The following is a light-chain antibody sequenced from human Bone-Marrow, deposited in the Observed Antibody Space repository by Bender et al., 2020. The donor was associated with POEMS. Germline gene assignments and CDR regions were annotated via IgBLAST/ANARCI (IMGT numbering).Light chain of an antibody. J-gene: IGLJ2*01. V-gene: IGLV2-8*01. CDR1: SSDVGGYNY. Sequence: QSALTQPPSASGSPGQSVTISCTGTSSDVGGYNYVSWYQQHPGKAPKLMIYDVSKRPSGVPDRFSGSKSGNTASLTVSGLQAEDEADYYCSSYVGNNNYVVFGGGTELTVL. CDR3: SSYVGNNNYVV. CDR2: DVS.